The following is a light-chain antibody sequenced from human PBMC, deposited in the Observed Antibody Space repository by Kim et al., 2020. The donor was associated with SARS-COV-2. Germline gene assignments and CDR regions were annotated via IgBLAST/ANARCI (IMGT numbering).Light chain of an antibody. CDR3: QQHYNFPRT. Sequence: DIVMTQSPDSLSVSLGETATINCKSSQSVLSRSDNRDYLVWYQQKPGQPPKLLICWASIRESGVPDRFSGSGSGTDFTLTITNLQAEDAALYFCQQHYNFPRTFGQGTKVDIK. V-gene: IGKV4-1*01. CDR2: WAS. J-gene: IGKJ1*01. CDR1: QSVLSRSDNRDY.